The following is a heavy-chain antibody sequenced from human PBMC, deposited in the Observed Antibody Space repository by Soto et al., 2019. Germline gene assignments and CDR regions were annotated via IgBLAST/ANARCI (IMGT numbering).Heavy chain of an antibody. V-gene: IGHV3-48*02. CDR1: GLTFTSSS. Sequence: EVQLVESGGGLVQPGGSLRLSCAASGLTFTSSSMNWVRQAPGKGVEWVSFISSSGSTIYYADSVKGRFTISRDNAKNSLYLQMNSLRDEDTAVYYCARDRGYTYAFDYWGQGTLVTVSS. CDR2: ISSSGSTI. J-gene: IGHJ4*02. CDR3: ARDRGYTYAFDY. D-gene: IGHD5-18*01.